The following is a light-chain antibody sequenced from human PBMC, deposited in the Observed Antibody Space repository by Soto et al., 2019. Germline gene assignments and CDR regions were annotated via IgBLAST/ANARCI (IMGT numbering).Light chain of an antibody. CDR3: FSYAGDSVYV. V-gene: IGLV2-23*02. CDR2: EVT. Sequence: QSVLTQPASVSGSPRQSITISCTGTNSDVGSYNLVSWFQQHPGKAPKLVIYEVTKRPSGVSDRFSGSKSGNTASLTISGLQAEDEADYYCFSYAGDSVYVFGTGTQLTVL. CDR1: NSDVGSYNL. J-gene: IGLJ1*01.